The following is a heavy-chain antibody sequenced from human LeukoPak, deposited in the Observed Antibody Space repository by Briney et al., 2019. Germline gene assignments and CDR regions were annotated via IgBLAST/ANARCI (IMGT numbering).Heavy chain of an antibody. CDR1: GFTFSSYA. CDR3: AKDSSGWYGEYFQH. V-gene: IGHV3-23*01. CDR2: ISGSGGST. D-gene: IGHD6-19*01. J-gene: IGHJ1*01. Sequence: PGGSLRLSCAASGFTFSSYAMSWVRQAPGKGLEWVSAISGSGGSTCYADSVKGRFTISRDNSKNTLYLQMNSLRAEDTAVYYCAKDSSGWYGEYFQHWGQGTLVTVSS.